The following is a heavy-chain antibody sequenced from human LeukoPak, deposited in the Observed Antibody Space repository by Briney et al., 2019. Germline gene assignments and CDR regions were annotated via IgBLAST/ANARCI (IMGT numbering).Heavy chain of an antibody. CDR2: IGTAGDT. CDR1: GFTFSSYG. D-gene: IGHD6-13*01. CDR3: ARGARQQLVYDY. Sequence: GGSLRLSCAASGFTFSSYGMHWVRQATGKGLEWVSAIGTAGDTYYPGSVKGRFTISRENAKNSLYLQMNSLRAGDTAVYYCARGARQQLVYDYWGQGTLVTVSS. J-gene: IGHJ4*02. V-gene: IGHV3-13*01.